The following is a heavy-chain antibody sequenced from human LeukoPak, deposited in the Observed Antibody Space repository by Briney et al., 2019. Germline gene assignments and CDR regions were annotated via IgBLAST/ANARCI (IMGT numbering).Heavy chain of an antibody. Sequence: GGSLRLSCAASGFTFSSYEMNWVRQAPGKGLEWVSYISSSGSTIYYADSVKGRFTISRDNAKNPLYLQMNSLRAEDTAVYYCARVIDNVSYYFDYWGQGTLVTVSS. V-gene: IGHV3-48*03. CDR1: GFTFSSYE. J-gene: IGHJ4*02. CDR3: ARVIDNVSYYFDY. D-gene: IGHD3-16*02. CDR2: ISSSGSTI.